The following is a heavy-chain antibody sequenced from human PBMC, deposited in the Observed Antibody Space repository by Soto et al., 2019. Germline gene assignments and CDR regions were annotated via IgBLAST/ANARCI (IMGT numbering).Heavy chain of an antibody. Sequence: SETLSLTCTVSGGSISSYYWSWIRQPPGKGLEWIGYIYYSGSTNYNPSLKSRVTISVDTSKNQFSLKLSSVTAADTAVYYCARGTGVVPAAMSGPDWFDPWGQGTLVTVSS. J-gene: IGHJ5*02. CDR1: GGSISSYY. V-gene: IGHV4-59*01. D-gene: IGHD2-2*01. CDR3: ARGTGVVPAAMSGPDWFDP. CDR2: IYYSGST.